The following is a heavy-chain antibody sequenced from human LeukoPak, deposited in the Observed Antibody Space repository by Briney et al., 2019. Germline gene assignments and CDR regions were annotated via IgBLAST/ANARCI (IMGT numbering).Heavy chain of an antibody. V-gene: IGHV4-59*08. D-gene: IGHD3-3*01. CDR3: ARQKGDFWSGYPDNYYYYGMDV. J-gene: IGHJ6*02. Sequence: EALSLTCTVSGGSISSYYRSWIRQPPGKGLEWIGYIYYSGSTNYNPSLKSRVTISVDTSKNQFSLKLSSVTAADTAVYYCARQKGDFWSGYPDNYYYYGMDVWGQGTTVTVSS. CDR1: GGSISSYY. CDR2: IYYSGST.